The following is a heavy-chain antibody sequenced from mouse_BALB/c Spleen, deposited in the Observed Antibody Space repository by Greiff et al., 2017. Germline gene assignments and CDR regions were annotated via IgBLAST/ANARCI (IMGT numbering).Heavy chain of an antibody. D-gene: IGHD1-1*01. CDR1: GDSITSGY. V-gene: IGHV3-8*02. CDR2: ISYSGST. Sequence: EVKLEESGPSLVKPSQTLSLTCSVTGDSITSGYWNWIRKFPGNKLEYMGYISYSGSTYYNPSLKSRISITRDTSKNQYYLQLNSVTTEDTATYYCARSSYYYGSSLWFAYWGQGTLVTVSA. CDR3: ARSSYYYGSSLWFAY. J-gene: IGHJ3*01.